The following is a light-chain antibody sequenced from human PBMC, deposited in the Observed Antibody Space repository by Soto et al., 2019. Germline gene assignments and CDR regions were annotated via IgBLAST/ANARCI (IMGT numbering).Light chain of an antibody. J-gene: IGKJ1*01. V-gene: IGKV1-5*03. Sequence: DIQMTQSPSTLSASVGDRVTITCRASQYIHNYLAWYQQKPGEAPKLLIYEASNLESGVPSRFSGSVTGTDFTLTISRLQHDDFATYYYQQSNNYPWTFGQGTRVEI. CDR3: QQSNNYPWT. CDR2: EAS. CDR1: QYIHNY.